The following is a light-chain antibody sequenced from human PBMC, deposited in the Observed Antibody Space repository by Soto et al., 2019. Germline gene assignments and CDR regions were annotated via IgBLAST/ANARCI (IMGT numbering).Light chain of an antibody. CDR3: XXLYSYPFT. V-gene: IGKV1-9*01. Sequence: DIQLTQSPSFLSASVGDRVTITCRASQGIXXXCAWYQQKPGKAPSLLIYGASTLQXGVPSRFSGSQSGTEXXXXXXXXXXEDFATYYCXXLYSYPFTFGPGTKVDVK. CDR1: QGIXXX. J-gene: IGKJ3*01. CDR2: GAS.